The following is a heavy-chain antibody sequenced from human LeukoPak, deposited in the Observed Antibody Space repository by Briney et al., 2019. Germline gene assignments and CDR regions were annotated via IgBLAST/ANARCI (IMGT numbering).Heavy chain of an antibody. D-gene: IGHD6-6*01. CDR2: ISYDGSNK. CDR1: GFTFSSYA. J-gene: IGHJ4*02. CDR3: ARDRYSSSSTGMATTIDY. Sequence: PGGSLRLSCAASGFTFSSYAMHWVRQAPGKGLEWVAVISYDGSNKYYADSVKGRFTISRDNSKNTLYLQMNSLRAEDTAVYYCARDRYSSSSTGMATTIDYWGQGTLVTVSS. V-gene: IGHV3-30*04.